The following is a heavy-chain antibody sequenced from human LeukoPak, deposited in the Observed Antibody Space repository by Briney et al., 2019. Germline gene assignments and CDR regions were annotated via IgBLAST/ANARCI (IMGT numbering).Heavy chain of an antibody. J-gene: IGHJ4*02. CDR3: ASSGGLEQLYYFDY. Sequence: ASVKVSCKASGYTFTSYGISWVRQAPGQGLEWMGWISAYNGNTNYAQKLQGRVTMTTDTSTSTAYMELRSLRSDDTAVYYCASSGGLEQLYYFDYWGQGTLVTVSS. CDR2: ISAYNGNT. V-gene: IGHV1-18*01. D-gene: IGHD1/OR15-1a*01. CDR1: GYTFTSYG.